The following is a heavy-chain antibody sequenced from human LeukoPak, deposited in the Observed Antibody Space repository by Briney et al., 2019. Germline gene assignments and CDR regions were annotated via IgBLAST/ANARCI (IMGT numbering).Heavy chain of an antibody. D-gene: IGHD5-12*01. J-gene: IGHJ3*02. CDR1: GFTVSSNY. CDR3: ARVDIVATGGGAFDI. Sequence: PGGSLRLSCAASGFTVSSNYMSWVRQAPGKGLEWVSVIYSGGSTYYADSVKGRFTISRDNSKNTLYLQMNSLRAEDTAVYYCARVDIVATGGGAFDIWGQGTMVTVSS. CDR2: IYSGGST. V-gene: IGHV3-53*01.